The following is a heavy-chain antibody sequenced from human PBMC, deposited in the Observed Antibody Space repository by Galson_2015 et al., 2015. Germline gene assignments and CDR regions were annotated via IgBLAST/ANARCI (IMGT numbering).Heavy chain of an antibody. CDR1: GFSFSTFA. V-gene: IGHV3-33*01. D-gene: IGHD5-18*01. J-gene: IGHJ4*02. CDR2: IYYDGGHQ. CDR3: ARDRSGYGYGYSAY. Sequence: SLRLSCAASGFSFSTFAMHWVRQAPGKGLEWVAVIYYDGGHQYYDDSVKGRFTISRDNSKNMLYLQMNSLRVEDTAVYYCARDRSGYGYGYSAYWGRGTLMTVSS.